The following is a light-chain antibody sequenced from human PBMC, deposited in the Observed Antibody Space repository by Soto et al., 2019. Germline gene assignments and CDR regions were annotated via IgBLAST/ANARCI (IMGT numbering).Light chain of an antibody. CDR2: GAS. CDR1: QSVSSSY. CDR3: QQYGSSPPTWT. J-gene: IGKJ1*01. V-gene: IGKV3-20*01. Sequence: EIVLTQSPGTLSLSPGERATLSCRASQSVSSSYLAWYQQKPGQAPRLLIYGASSRATGIPDRFSGSGSGTDFALTISRLEPEDFAVYYCQQYGSSPPTWTFGQGTQAEIK.